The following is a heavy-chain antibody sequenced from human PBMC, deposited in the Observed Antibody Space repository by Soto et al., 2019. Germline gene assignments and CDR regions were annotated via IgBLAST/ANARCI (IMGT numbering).Heavy chain of an antibody. D-gene: IGHD3-16*02. CDR2: IIPIFGTA. V-gene: IGHV1-69*06. CDR3: ARTNAPSIWGSYRYGPPNY. CDR1: GGTFSSYA. Sequence: GASVKVSCKASGGTFSSYAISWVRQAPGQGLEWMGGIIPIFGTANYAQKFQGRVTITADKSTSTAYMELSSLRSEVTAVYYCARTNAPSIWGSYRYGPPNYRGQGTLVTVSS. J-gene: IGHJ4*02.